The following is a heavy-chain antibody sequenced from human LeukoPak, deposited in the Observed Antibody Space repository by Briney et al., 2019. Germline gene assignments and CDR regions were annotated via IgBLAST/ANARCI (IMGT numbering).Heavy chain of an antibody. Sequence: PGGSLRLSCAASGFTFSDYYINWIRQAPGKGLEWVSHISSSTGYTNYADSVKGRFTISRDSTKNSLYLQMNSLRAEDTAVYYCARDAADYNDTSGYYDGFDIWGQGTMVTVSS. V-gene: IGHV3-11*05. CDR2: ISSSTGYT. CDR1: GFTFSDYY. J-gene: IGHJ3*02. D-gene: IGHD3-22*01. CDR3: ARDAADYNDTSGYYDGFDI.